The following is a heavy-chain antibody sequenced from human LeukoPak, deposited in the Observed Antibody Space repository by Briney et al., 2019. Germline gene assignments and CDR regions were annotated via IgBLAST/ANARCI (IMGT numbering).Heavy chain of an antibody. Sequence: GASVKVSRKASGYDFNKHGISWVRQAPGQGLQWMGWISPYTGQRNSVQAFWGRVTMTADTSSNTVYMELKSLTSDDTAVYYCAREQEGVSFDYWGQGTLVTVSS. D-gene: IGHD3-10*01. J-gene: IGHJ4*02. CDR3: AREQEGVSFDY. CDR2: ISPYTGQR. V-gene: IGHV1-18*01. CDR1: GYDFNKHG.